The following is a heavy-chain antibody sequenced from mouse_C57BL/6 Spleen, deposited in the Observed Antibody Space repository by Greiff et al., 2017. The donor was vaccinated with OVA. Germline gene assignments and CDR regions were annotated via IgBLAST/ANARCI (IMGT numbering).Heavy chain of an antibody. D-gene: IGHD1-1*01. V-gene: IGHV1-15*01. CDR2: IDPETGGT. CDR3: TRRGYYGSSYVVY. J-gene: IGHJ2*01. Sequence: QVQLQQSGAELVRPGASVTLSCKASGYTFTDYEMHWVKQTPVHGLEWIGAIDPETGGTAYNQKFKGKAILTADKSSSTAYMELRSLTSEDSAVYYCTRRGYYGSSYVVYWGQGTTLTVSS. CDR1: GYTFTDYE.